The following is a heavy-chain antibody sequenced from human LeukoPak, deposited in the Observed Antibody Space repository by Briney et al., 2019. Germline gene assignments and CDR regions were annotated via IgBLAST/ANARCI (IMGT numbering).Heavy chain of an antibody. CDR3: ARTPYSSSMCWFDP. D-gene: IGHD6-6*01. CDR1: GGSISHYH. CDR2: IYSSGST. Sequence: PSETLSLTCTVSGGSISHYHWTWIRQPAGKGLEWIGRIYSSGSTNYNPSLKSRLTMSVDTSKNQFSLSLSSVTAADTAVYYCARTPYSSSMCWFDPWGQGILVTVSS. J-gene: IGHJ5*02. V-gene: IGHV4-4*07.